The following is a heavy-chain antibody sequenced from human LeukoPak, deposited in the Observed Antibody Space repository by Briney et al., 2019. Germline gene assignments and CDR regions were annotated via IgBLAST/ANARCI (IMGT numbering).Heavy chain of an antibody. J-gene: IGHJ5*02. CDR2: VWYSGTT. V-gene: IGHV4-61*01. CDR3: AKGGPEASAGLTWFDP. D-gene: IGHD1-14*01. Sequence: SETLSLTCTVSGYSISSGYYWGWIRQPPGKGLEWIGYVWYSGTTNYNPSLKSRVTISVDTSKNQFSLKLNYVTAADTAVYYCAKGGPEASAGLTWFDPWGQGTLVTVSS. CDR1: GYSISSGYY.